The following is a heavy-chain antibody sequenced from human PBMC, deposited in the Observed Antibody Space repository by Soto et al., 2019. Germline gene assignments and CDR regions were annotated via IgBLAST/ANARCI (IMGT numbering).Heavy chain of an antibody. Sequence: ASVKVSCKASGYTFTSYGISWVRQAPGQGLEWMGWISAHNGNTDYAQKFQGRVNMTTDTSTSTASMELRSLRSDDTAVYYCARESYISSWYSLDDWGQGTLVTVSS. CDR2: ISAHNGNT. D-gene: IGHD6-13*01. J-gene: IGHJ4*02. V-gene: IGHV1-18*04. CDR3: ARESYISSWYSLDD. CDR1: GYTFTSYG.